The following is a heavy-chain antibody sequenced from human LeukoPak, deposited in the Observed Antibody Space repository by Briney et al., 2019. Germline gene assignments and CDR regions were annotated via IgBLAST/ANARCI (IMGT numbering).Heavy chain of an antibody. J-gene: IGHJ5*02. CDR2: IYTSGST. Sequence: PSETLSLTCTVSGGSISSYYWSWIRQPAGKGLEWIGRIYTSGSTNYNPSLKSRVTMSVDTSKNQFSLKLSSVTAADTAVYYCARESITIFGVVEYNWFDPWGQGTLVTVSS. CDR1: GGSISSYY. V-gene: IGHV4-4*07. CDR3: ARESITIFGVVEYNWFDP. D-gene: IGHD3-3*01.